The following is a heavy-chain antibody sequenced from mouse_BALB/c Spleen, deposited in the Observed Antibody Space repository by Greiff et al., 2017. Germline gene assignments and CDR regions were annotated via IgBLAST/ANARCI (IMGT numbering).Heavy chain of an antibody. CDR2: IWRGGST. D-gene: IGHD2-1*01. CDR3: AKSALSGNYRGFAY. CDR1: GFSLTSYG. Sequence: VQLQESGPSLVQPSQSLSITCTVSGFSLTSYGVHWVRQSPGKGLEWLGVIWRGGSTDYNAAFMSRLSITKDNSKSQVFFKMNSLQADDTAIYYCAKSALSGNYRGFAYWGQGTLVTVSA. V-gene: IGHV2-5-1*01. J-gene: IGHJ3*01.